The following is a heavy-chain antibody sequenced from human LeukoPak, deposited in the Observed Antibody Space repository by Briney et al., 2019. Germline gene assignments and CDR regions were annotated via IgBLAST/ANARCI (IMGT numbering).Heavy chain of an antibody. CDR2: INPSGSST. J-gene: IGHJ4*02. CDR3: ATARIAAAGTRFDY. CDR1: GYSFTSHY. V-gene: IGHV1-46*01. Sequence: ASVKVSCKASGYSFTSHYMHWVRQAPGQGLEWMGLINPSGSSTIYAQKFQGRVTMTEDTSTDTAYMELSSLRSEDTAVYYCATARIAAAGTRFDYWGQGTLVTVSS. D-gene: IGHD6-13*01.